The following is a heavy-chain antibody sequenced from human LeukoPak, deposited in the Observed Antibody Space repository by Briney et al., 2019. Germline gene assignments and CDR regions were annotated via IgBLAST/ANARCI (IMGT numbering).Heavy chain of an antibody. V-gene: IGHV3-33*08. J-gene: IGHJ4*02. CDR3: ARGVHYDILTGYYPNPFDY. CDR1: GFTFSSYG. CDR2: IWYDGTNK. Sequence: PGGSLRLSCLVSGFTFSSYGMHWVRQAPGKGLEWVAVIWYDGTNKYYADSVKGRFTISRDNSKNTVYLQMDSLRAEDTSVYYCARGVHYDILTGYYPNPFDYWGQGTLVTVSS. D-gene: IGHD3-9*01.